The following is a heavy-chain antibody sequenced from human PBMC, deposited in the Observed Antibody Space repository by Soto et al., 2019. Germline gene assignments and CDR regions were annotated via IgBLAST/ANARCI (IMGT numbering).Heavy chain of an antibody. D-gene: IGHD3-3*01. CDR2: MNPNSGNT. CDR3: ASEKVTSGYPD. CDR1: GYTFTSYD. J-gene: IGHJ4*02. Sequence: QVQLVQSGAEVKKPGASVKVSCKASGYTFTSYDINWVRQATGQGLEWMGWMNPNSGNTAYAQKVQGRITMTSTTSISTAYTELSSLRSEETAVYYCASEKVTSGYPDWGQGTLVTVSS. V-gene: IGHV1-8*01.